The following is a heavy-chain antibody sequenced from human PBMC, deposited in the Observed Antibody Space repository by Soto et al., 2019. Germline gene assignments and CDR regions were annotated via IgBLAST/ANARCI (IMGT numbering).Heavy chain of an antibody. D-gene: IGHD3-3*01. J-gene: IGHJ4*02. CDR3: AKDYDFWSGYYTGITFDY. V-gene: IGHV3-53*05. CDR2: ICSGGST. Sequence: PGGSLRLSCAASGFTVSGTYMSWVRQAPGKGLEWVSVICSGGSTYYADSVKGRFTISRDNSKNTLYLQMNSLRAEDTAVYYCAKDYDFWSGYYTGITFDYWGQGTLVTVSS. CDR1: GFTVSGTY.